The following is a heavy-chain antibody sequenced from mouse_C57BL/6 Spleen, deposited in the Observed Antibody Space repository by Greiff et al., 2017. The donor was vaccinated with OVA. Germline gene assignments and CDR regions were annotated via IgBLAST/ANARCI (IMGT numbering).Heavy chain of an antibody. CDR3: ARGSGYPYYYAMDY. CDR2: ISSGCSTI. CDR1: GFTFSDYG. Sequence: EVKLMESGGGLVKPGGSLKLSCAASGFTFSDYGMHWVRQAPEKGLEWVAYISSGCSTIYYADTVKGRFTISRDNAKNTLFLQMTSLRSEDTAMYYCARGSGYPYYYAMDYWGQGTSVTVSS. D-gene: IGHD3-2*02. J-gene: IGHJ4*01. V-gene: IGHV5-17*01.